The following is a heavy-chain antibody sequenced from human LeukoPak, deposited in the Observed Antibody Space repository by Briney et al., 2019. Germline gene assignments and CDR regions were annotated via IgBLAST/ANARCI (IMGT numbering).Heavy chain of an antibody. V-gene: IGHV1-2*02. CDR1: GYTFTGYY. D-gene: IGHD3-3*01. Sequence: ASVKVSCKASGYTFTGYYMHWVRQAPGQGLEWMGWINPNSGGTNYAQKFQGRVTMTRDTSISTAYMELSRLRSDDTAVYYCARELTGRLEGYFDYWGQGTLVTVSS. J-gene: IGHJ4*02. CDR3: ARELTGRLEGYFDY. CDR2: INPNSGGT.